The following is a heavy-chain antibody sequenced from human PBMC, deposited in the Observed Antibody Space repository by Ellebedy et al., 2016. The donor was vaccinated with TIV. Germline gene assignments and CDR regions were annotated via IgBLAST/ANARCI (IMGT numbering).Heavy chain of an antibody. CDR2: IYSGGGT. V-gene: IGHV3-66*01. CDR3: ARAFIPYTYYYYGMDV. J-gene: IGHJ6*02. D-gene: IGHD2-21*01. CDR1: GFNVSTSH. Sequence: PGGSLRLSCAVSGFNVSTSHFSWVRQAPGKGLKWVSVIYSGGGTYYADSVKGRFTISRDNSKNTLYLQMNSLRAEDTAVYYCARAFIPYTYYYYGMDVWGQGTTVTVSS.